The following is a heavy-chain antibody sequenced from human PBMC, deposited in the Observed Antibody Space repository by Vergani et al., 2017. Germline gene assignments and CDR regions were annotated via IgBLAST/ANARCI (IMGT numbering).Heavy chain of an antibody. CDR2: INPSGGST. D-gene: IGHD2-2*01. V-gene: IGHV1-46*01. Sequence: QVQLVQSGAEGKKHGASVKVSCKASGYTFTSYYMHWVRQAPGQGLEWMGIINPSGGSTRYAQKFQGRVTMTRDTSTRTVYMELSSLRAEDTAVYYWAGGVVVVPAAIGPGMDVWGQGTTVTVSS. J-gene: IGHJ6*02. CDR3: AGGVVVVPAAIGPGMDV. CDR1: GYTFTSYY.